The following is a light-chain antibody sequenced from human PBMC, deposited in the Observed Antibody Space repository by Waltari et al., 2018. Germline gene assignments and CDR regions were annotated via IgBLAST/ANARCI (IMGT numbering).Light chain of an antibody. J-gene: IGKJ1*01. V-gene: IGKV3-20*01. Sequence: EIVLTQSPGTLSLSPGERVTLSCRASQSVSSRCLAWYQQKPGQAPRLLIYGASSRATGIPDRFSGSGSGTDFTLSISRLEPEDFAVYSCQQYGSSPETFGQGTKVEIK. CDR3: QQYGSSPET. CDR2: GAS. CDR1: QSVSSRC.